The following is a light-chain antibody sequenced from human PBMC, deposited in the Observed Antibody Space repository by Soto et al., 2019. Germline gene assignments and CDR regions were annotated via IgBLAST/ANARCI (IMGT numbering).Light chain of an antibody. CDR3: QQTSAFPRT. Sequence: DIQMTQSPSSVSASVGDRLTIAFRARRYISXSLSFYXXXXGXSRXRLLRGASSLHRGVPSRFSGGGAGTEFTLTISSLQPEDFATYYCQQTSAFPRTFGQGTKVDIK. V-gene: IGKV1-12*01. CDR1: RYISXS. J-gene: IGKJ1*01. CDR2: GAS.